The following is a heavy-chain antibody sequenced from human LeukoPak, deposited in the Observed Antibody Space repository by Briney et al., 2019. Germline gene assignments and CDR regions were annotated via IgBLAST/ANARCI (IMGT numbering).Heavy chain of an antibody. CDR2: INHSGST. CDR1: GGSFSGYY. V-gene: IGHV4-34*01. CDR3: ARHYWTTVTTARFDP. Sequence: SETLSLTCAVYGGSFSGYYRSWIRQPPGKGLEWIGEINHSGSTNYNPSLKSRVTISVDTSKNQFSLKLSSVTAADTAVYYCARHYWTTVTTARFDPWGQGTLVTVSS. J-gene: IGHJ5*02. D-gene: IGHD4-17*01.